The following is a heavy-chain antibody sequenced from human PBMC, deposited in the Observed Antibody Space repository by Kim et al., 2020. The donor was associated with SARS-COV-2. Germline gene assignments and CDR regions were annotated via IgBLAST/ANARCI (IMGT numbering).Heavy chain of an antibody. CDR2: IYYSGST. D-gene: IGHD6-13*01. V-gene: IGHV4-59*01. CDR1: GGSISSYY. Sequence: SETLSLTCTVSGGSISSYYWSWIRQPPGKGLEWIGYIYYSGSTNYNPSLKSRVTISVDTSKNQFSLKLSSVTAADTAVYYCARVHSSSWYGVYPIQYFDYWGQGTLVTVSS. J-gene: IGHJ4*02. CDR3: ARVHSSSWYGVYPIQYFDY.